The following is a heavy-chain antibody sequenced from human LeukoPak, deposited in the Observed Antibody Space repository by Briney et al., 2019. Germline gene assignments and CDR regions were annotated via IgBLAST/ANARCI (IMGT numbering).Heavy chain of an antibody. CDR1: CYTFTSYG. Sequence: ASVKVSCKASCYTFTSYGISWVRQAPGQGLEWMGWISAYNGNTNYAQKLQGRVTMTTDTSTSTAYMELRSLRSDDTAVYYCARGYDILTGYYAFDYWGQGTLVTVSS. J-gene: IGHJ4*02. D-gene: IGHD3-9*01. V-gene: IGHV1-18*01. CDR2: ISAYNGNT. CDR3: ARGYDILTGYYAFDY.